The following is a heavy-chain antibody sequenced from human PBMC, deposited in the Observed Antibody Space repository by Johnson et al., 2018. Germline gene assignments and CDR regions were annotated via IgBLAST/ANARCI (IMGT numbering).Heavy chain of an antibody. V-gene: IGHV3-15*07. CDR3: TTDRNRRYYDFWSGYPNDAFDI. CDR2: IKSKTDGGTT. J-gene: IGHJ3*02. D-gene: IGHD3-3*01. Sequence: VRLVESGGGLVKPGGSLRLSCAASGFTFSNAWMNWVRQAPGKGLEWVGRIKSKTDGGTTDYAAPVKGRFTISSDDSKNTLYLQMNNLKTEEPAVYYCTTDRNRRYYDFWSGYPNDAFDIWCQGTMVTVSS. CDR1: GFTFSNAW.